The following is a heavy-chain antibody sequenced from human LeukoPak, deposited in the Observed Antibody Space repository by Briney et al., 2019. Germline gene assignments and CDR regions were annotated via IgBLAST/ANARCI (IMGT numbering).Heavy chain of an antibody. Sequence: PGGSLRLSCAASGFTFDDFSMSWIRQAPGKGLEWVSGINFNSSSIGYADSVKGRFTISRDNAKNSLYLQMNSLRAEDTAVYSCVRDGDTSGYTNWGQGTLVTVSS. J-gene: IGHJ4*02. V-gene: IGHV3-20*04. CDR2: INFNSSSI. CDR3: VRDGDTSGYTN. D-gene: IGHD3-22*01. CDR1: GFTFDDFS.